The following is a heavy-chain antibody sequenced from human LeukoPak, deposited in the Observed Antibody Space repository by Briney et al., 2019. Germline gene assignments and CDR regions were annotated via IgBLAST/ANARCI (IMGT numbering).Heavy chain of an antibody. CDR1: GFTFSSYW. D-gene: IGHD2-15*01. J-gene: IGHJ3*02. CDR2: IWYDGSNK. CDR3: ARLGYCSGGSCPTASVSAFDI. Sequence: PGGSLRLSCAASGFTFSSYWMSWVRQAPGKGLEWVAVIWYDGSNKYYADSVKGRFTISRDNSKNTLYLQMNSLRAEDTAVYYCARLGYCSGGSCPTASVSAFDIWGQGTMVTVSS. V-gene: IGHV3-33*08.